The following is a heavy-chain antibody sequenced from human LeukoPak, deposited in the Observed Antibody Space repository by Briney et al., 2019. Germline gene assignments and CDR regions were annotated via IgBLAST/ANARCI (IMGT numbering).Heavy chain of an antibody. Sequence: PGGSLRLSCAASGFTFSSYGMHWVRQAPGKGLEWVAFIRYDGSNKYYADSVKGRFTISRDNSKNTLYLQMNSLRAEDTAVYYCAKDLKRGPRGYYGSGGGFDYWGQGTLVTVSS. CDR3: AKDLKRGPRGYYGSGGGFDY. V-gene: IGHV3-30*02. CDR2: IRYDGSNK. J-gene: IGHJ4*02. D-gene: IGHD3-10*01. CDR1: GFTFSSYG.